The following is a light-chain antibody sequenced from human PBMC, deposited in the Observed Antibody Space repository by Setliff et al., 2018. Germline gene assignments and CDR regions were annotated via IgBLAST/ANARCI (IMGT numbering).Light chain of an antibody. CDR1: TGAVTSGHY. CDR3: SFAFNSIGS. CDR2: DVD. V-gene: IGLV7-46*01. Sequence: QAVVTQEPSLTVSPGGTVTLTCGSSTGAVTSGHYPYWFQQKSGQAPRTLIYDVDIKFPWTPARFSGSLLGGKAALTLSGAQPEDEADYYCSFAFNSIGSFGGGTQLTVL. J-gene: IGLJ2*01.